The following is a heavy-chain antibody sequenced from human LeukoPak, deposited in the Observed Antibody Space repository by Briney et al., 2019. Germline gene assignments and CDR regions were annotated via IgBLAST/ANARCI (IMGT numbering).Heavy chain of an antibody. D-gene: IGHD7-27*01. J-gene: IGHJ4*02. Sequence: GGSLRLSCAASGFTFNSYSMHWVRQAPGKGLVWVSRINSDGSSTSYADSVKGRFTISRDNAKNTLYLQMNSLRAEDTAVYYCARDAGAPLYYFDYWGQGTLVTVSS. CDR1: GFTFNSYS. CDR3: ARDAGAPLYYFDY. CDR2: INSDGSST. V-gene: IGHV3-74*01.